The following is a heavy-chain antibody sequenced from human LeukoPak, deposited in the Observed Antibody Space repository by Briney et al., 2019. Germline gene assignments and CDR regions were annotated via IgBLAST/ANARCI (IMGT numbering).Heavy chain of an antibody. CDR1: GFTFSNHV. J-gene: IGHJ4*02. D-gene: IGHD6-19*01. CDR2: ISGSGRST. Sequence: GGSLRLSCAASGFTFSNHVMNWVRQAPGKGLEWVSGISGSGRSTYYADSVKGRFTISRDNSKNTLYLQMNSLRAEDTAVYYCAKDKGSRSGWYYFDYWGQGTLVTVSS. V-gene: IGHV3-23*01. CDR3: AKDKGSRSGWYYFDY.